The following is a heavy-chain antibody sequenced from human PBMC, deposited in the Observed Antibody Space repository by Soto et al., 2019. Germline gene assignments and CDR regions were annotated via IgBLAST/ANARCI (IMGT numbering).Heavy chain of an antibody. V-gene: IGHV4-39*01. J-gene: IGHJ5*02. CDR3: ARHVHYGSGSYYRSWFDP. CDR2: IYYSGST. CDR1: GGSISSSSYY. D-gene: IGHD3-10*01. Sequence: SETLSLTCTVSGGSISSSSYYWGWIRQPPGKGLEWIGSIYYSGSTYYNPSLKSRVTISVDTSKNQFSLKLSSVTAADTAVYYCARHVHYGSGSYYRSWFDPWGQGTLVTVSS.